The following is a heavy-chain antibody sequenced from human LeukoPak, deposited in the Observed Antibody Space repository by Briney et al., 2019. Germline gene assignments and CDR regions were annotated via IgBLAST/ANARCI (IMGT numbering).Heavy chain of an antibody. J-gene: IGHJ3*02. V-gene: IGHV4-4*07. CDR3: ASSLGPLDAFDI. D-gene: IGHD3-10*01. CDR1: GGSLSSYY. Sequence: SETLSLTCTVSGGSLSSYYWSWIRQPAGKGLEWIGRIYTSGSTNYNPSLKSRVTMSVDTSKNQFSLKLSSVTAADTAVYYCASSLGPLDAFDIWGQGTMVTVSS. CDR2: IYTSGST.